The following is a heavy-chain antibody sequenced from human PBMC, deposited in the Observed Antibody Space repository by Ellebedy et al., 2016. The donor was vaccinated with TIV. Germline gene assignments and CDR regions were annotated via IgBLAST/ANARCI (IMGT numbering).Heavy chain of an antibody. CDR2: IDFSGST. D-gene: IGHD6-13*01. V-gene: IGHV4-59*01. CDR3: ARVSVGQQLED. Sequence: SETLSLTCTVSGGSISSYYWSWIRQTPGQGLEWIGYIDFSGSTNYNPSLKSRVTISVDTSKNHFSLRLSSVTAADTAVYYCARVSVGQQLEDWGQGTLVTVSS. CDR1: GGSISSYY. J-gene: IGHJ4*02.